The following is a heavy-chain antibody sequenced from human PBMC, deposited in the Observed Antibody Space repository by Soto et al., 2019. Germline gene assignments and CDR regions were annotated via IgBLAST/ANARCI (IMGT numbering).Heavy chain of an antibody. CDR2: IWYDGSNN. J-gene: IGHJ6*02. Sequence: QVQLVESGGGVVQPGGSLRLSCAASGFIFSNNGMHWVRQAPGKGLEWVAVIWYDGSNNYYADSVKGRFTISRDNSKNNLDLELNSLRVEDTAEYYCARDRGRGYSYGTFYYYCGMDVWGQGTTVTVSS. V-gene: IGHV3-33*01. CDR3: ARDRGRGYSYGTFYYYCGMDV. D-gene: IGHD5-18*01. CDR1: GFIFSNNG.